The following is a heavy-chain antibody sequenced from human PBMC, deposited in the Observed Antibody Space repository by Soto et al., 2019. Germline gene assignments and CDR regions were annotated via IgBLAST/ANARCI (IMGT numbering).Heavy chain of an antibody. CDR3: ARDGYNRGGFDY. Sequence: VQLLESGGGWVQPGGSLRLSCAASGFTLSSFAMGWVRQAPGKGLEWVSDISGSGSRSSYADFVRGRFTVSRDNSRDTLYLQMSRLRVEDTAVYYCARDGYNRGGFDYWGQGTLVSVSS. CDR1: GFTLSSFA. V-gene: IGHV3-23*01. D-gene: IGHD6-25*01. CDR2: ISGSGSRS. J-gene: IGHJ4*02.